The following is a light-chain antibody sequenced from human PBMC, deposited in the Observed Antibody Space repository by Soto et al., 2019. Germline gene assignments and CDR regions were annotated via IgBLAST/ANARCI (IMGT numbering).Light chain of an antibody. V-gene: IGLV1-40*01. CDR1: RSNIGAGFD. CDR2: ANI. CDR3: QSYDNSLSGPVV. Sequence: QSVLTQPPSVSGAPGQRVTISCTGSRSNIGAGFDVHWYQQLPGTAPKLLIHANINRPSGVPDRFSGSRSGTSASLAITGLQAEDEADYYCQSYDNSLSGPVVFGGGTKVTVL. J-gene: IGLJ2*01.